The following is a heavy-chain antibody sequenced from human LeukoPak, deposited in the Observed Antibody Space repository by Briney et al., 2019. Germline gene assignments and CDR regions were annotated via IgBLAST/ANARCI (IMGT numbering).Heavy chain of an antibody. CDR2: INPTGGST. J-gene: IGHJ3*01. V-gene: IGHV1-46*01. CDR3: ARGRWYQLPPGDAFDF. CDR1: GYAFTSYY. Sequence: ASVKVSCKASGYAFTSYYMHWVGQAPGQGLEWMGIINPTGGSTSYAQKFQDRVTMTRDTSTRTVYMELSSLRSDDTAVYYCARGRWYQLPPGDAFDFWGQGTMVTVSS. D-gene: IGHD2-2*01.